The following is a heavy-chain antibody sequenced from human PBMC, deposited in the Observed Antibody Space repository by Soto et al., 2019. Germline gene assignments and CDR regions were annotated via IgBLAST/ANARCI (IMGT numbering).Heavy chain of an antibody. D-gene: IGHD4-17*01. Sequence: PSETLSLTCSFSVGSPSSNYWSWIRHPPGKWLEWIGCISDSGNTYYNPSLQSRVTISIDTSTNQFLLDLTSVTTADTAVYYCARVPTTVTHPKSPFLVDRDVKDESFAPWGQGTLVSVSS. J-gene: IGHJ5*02. CDR2: ISDSGNT. CDR1: VGSPSSNY. CDR3: ARVPTTVTHPKSPFLVDRDVKDESFAP. V-gene: IGHV4-59*01.